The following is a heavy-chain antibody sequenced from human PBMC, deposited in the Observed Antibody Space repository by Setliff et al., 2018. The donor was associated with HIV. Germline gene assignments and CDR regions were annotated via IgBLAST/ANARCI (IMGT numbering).Heavy chain of an antibody. CDR1: GYTFTDYT. D-gene: IGHD2-21*02. V-gene: IGHV7-4-1*02. J-gene: IGHJ4*02. CDR2: INTNTGNP. Sequence: ASVKVSCKASGYTFTDYTMIWVRQAPGQGLEWMGWINTNTGNPTYAPGFTGRFFFSLDTSVSTAYLHISRLKAEDTAVYYCAREGWSGDCAKWWGQGTLVTVSS. CDR3: AREGWSGDCAKW.